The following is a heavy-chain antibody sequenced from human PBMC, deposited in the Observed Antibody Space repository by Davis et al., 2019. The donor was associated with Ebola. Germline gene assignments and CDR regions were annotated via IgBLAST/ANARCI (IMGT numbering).Heavy chain of an antibody. V-gene: IGHV3-30-3*01. D-gene: IGHD3-10*01. J-gene: IGHJ6*02. CDR2: ISYDGSNK. Sequence: GESLKISCAASGFTFNSYAMHWVRQAPGKGLEWVAVISYDGSNKYYADSVKGRFTISRDNSKNTLYLQMNSLRAEDTAVYYCARDGSGSSSPHETYYYYGMDVWGQGTTVTVSS. CDR1: GFTFNSYA. CDR3: ARDGSGSSSPHETYYYYGMDV.